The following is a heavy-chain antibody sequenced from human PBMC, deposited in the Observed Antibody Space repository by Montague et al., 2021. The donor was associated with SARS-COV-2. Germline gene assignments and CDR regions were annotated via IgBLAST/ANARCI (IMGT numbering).Heavy chain of an antibody. CDR1: GGSFSTYS. CDR3: ARLGDGVVPSPILGVGPYYSYYYMDV. Sequence: SETLSLTCAVHGGSFSTYSWNWIRQPPGKGLEWIGEIHHGGSTNYNPSLKSRVTISADTSKNQFSLKLTSVAAAGTAVCYCARLGDGVVPSPILGVGPYYSYYYMDVWGKGTTVTVSS. J-gene: IGHJ6*03. V-gene: IGHV4-34*01. CDR2: IHHGGST. D-gene: IGHD3-10*01.